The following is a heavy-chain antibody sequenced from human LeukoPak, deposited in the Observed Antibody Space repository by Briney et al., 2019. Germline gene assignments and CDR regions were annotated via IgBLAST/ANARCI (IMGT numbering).Heavy chain of an antibody. CDR2: AYHNGRT. CDR1: GYSISGGYY. J-gene: IGHJ4*02. CDR3: ARAKSIITEVRGAVPGRFDF. Sequence: PSETLSLTCAVSGYSISGGYYRGWIRQSPGKGLEWIGSAYHNGRTYYSPSLKSRVTISVDTSKNQVSLKLSSVTAADTAVYYCARAKSIITEVRGAVPGRFDFWGQGTLVTVSS. V-gene: IGHV4-38-2*01. D-gene: IGHD3-10*01.